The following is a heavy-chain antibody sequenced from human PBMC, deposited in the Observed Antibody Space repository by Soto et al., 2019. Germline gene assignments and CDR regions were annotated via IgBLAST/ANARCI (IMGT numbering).Heavy chain of an antibody. V-gene: IGHV4-34*01. CDR2: INHSGST. Sequence: SETLSLTCAVYGGSFSGYYWSWIRQPPGKGLEWIGEINHSGSTNYNPSLKSRVTISVDTSKNQFSLKLSSVTAADTAVYYCARYCGGGSCYSEDAFDIWGQGTMVTVSS. J-gene: IGHJ3*02. CDR3: ARYCGGGSCYSEDAFDI. CDR1: GGSFSGYY. D-gene: IGHD2-15*01.